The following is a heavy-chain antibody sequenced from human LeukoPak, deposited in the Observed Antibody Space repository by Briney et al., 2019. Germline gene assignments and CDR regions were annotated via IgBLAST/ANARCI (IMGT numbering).Heavy chain of an antibody. V-gene: IGHV3-23*01. CDR1: GFTFSTYA. D-gene: IGHD6-13*01. CDR3: AREGYY. Sequence: PGGSLRLSCAASGFTFSTYAMTWLRQAPGKGLEWVSALSASGFNTYYADSVKGRFTISRDNSKNTLYLQMNSLRAEDTAVYYCAREGYYWGQGTLVTVSS. CDR2: LSASGFNT. J-gene: IGHJ4*02.